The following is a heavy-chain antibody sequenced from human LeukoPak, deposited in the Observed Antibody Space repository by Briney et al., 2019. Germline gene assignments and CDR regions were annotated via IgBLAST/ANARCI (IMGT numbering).Heavy chain of an antibody. CDR1: GFTFSSYG. J-gene: IGHJ4*02. Sequence: GGSLRLSCAASGFTFSSYGMHWVRQAPGKGLEWVAVISYDGSSKYYADSVKGRFTISRNNSKNTLYLQMNSLRAEDTAVYYCAKGAVAGRGWSYYFDYWGQGTLVTVSS. CDR3: AKGAVAGRGWSYYFDY. D-gene: IGHD6-19*01. V-gene: IGHV3-30*18. CDR2: ISYDGSSK.